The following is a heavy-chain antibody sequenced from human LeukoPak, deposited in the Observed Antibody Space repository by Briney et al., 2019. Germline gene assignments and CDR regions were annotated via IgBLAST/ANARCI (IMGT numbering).Heavy chain of an antibody. D-gene: IGHD1-26*01. CDR1: GFTFSSYG. V-gene: IGHV3-30*02. CDR3: AKDRGRYSGTQGDY. J-gene: IGHJ4*02. CDR2: IRYDGSNK. Sequence: GGSLRLSCAASGFTFSSYGMHWVRQAPGKGLEWVAFIRYDGSNKYYADSVKGRLTISRDNSKNTLYLQMNSLRAEDTAVYYCAKDRGRYSGTQGDYWGQGTLVTVSS.